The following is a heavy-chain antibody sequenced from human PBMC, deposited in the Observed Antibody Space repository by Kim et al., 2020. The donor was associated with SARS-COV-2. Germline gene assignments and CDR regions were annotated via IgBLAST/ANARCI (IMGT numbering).Heavy chain of an antibody. J-gene: IGHJ4*02. V-gene: IGHV1-18*03. Sequence: VKVSCKTSGYMFTTYGINWVRQAPGQGLEWMGWISGHNGRTNYAQKFQGRVTMTTDTSTTTAYMELRSLTSDDMAVYYCARGDNYGSTGYFLYWGQGTLVTVSS. D-gene: IGHD3-9*01. CDR1: GYMFTTYG. CDR3: ARGDNYGSTGYFLY. CDR2: ISGHNGRT.